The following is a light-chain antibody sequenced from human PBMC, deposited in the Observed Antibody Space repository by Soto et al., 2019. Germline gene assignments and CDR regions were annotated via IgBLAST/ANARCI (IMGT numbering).Light chain of an antibody. CDR1: HSVSSSY. CDR2: GAS. V-gene: IGKV3-20*01. J-gene: IGKJ1*01. Sequence: EIVLTQSPGTLSLSPGERATLSCRASHSVSSSYLAWYQQKPGQAPRLLIYGASSTATGIPDRFSGSGSGSDFTLTISRLEPEDFALYYCQQYSSSLRTFGQGTKV. CDR3: QQYSSSLRT.